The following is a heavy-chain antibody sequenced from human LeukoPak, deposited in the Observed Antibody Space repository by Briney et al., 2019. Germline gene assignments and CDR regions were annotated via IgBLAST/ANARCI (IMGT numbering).Heavy chain of an antibody. CDR1: GGSISSYY. V-gene: IGHV4-59*01. CDR3: ARSCSGYDGRPFDY. J-gene: IGHJ4*02. Sequence: SETLSLTCTVSGGSISSYYWSWIRQPPGKGLEWIGYIYYSGSTNYNPSLKSRVTISVDTSKNQFSLKLSSVTAADTAVYYCARSCSGYDGRPFDYWGQGTLVTVSS. D-gene: IGHD5-12*01. CDR2: IYYSGST.